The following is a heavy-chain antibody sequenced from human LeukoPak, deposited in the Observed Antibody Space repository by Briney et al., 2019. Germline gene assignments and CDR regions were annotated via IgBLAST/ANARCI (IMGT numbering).Heavy chain of an antibody. CDR1: GFTFSSYG. Sequence: QSGGSLRLSCAASGFTFSSYGMHWVRQAPGKGLEWVSVISYDGSNKYYADSVKGRFIISRDNSKNTMYLQMNSLRGEDTAVYYCANKVMVPTGRYGMDVWGHGTTVIVSS. J-gene: IGHJ6*02. CDR2: ISYDGSNK. CDR3: ANKVMVPTGRYGMDV. V-gene: IGHV3-30*18. D-gene: IGHD4/OR15-4a*01.